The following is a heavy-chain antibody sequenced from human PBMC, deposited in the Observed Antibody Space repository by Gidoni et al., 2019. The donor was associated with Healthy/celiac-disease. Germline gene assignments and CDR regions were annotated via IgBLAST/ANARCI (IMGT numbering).Heavy chain of an antibody. D-gene: IGHD6-13*01. V-gene: IGHV3-9*01. J-gene: IGHJ1*01. Sequence: EVQLVASGGGLVQPGRSLRLSCAASGFPFDAFAMHWVRQAPGKGLEWVSGISWNSGSIGYADSVKGRFTISRDNAKNSLYLQMNSLRAEDTALYYCAKDFYPSGSWYPREFQHWGQGTLVTVSS. CDR3: AKDFYPSGSWYPREFQH. CDR1: GFPFDAFA. CDR2: ISWNSGSI.